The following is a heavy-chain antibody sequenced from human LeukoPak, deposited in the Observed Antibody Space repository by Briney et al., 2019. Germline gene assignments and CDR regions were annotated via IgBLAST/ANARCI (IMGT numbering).Heavy chain of an antibody. CDR1: GYNFPIYW. J-gene: IGHJ6*03. D-gene: IGHD6-13*01. CDR2: IYPDDSNT. Sequence: GKSLKISCQGSGYNFPIYWIGWVRQMPGQGLEWMGIIYPDDSNTIYGPSFQGQVTISADKSINTAYLEWSSLRASDTAIYYCARQGAAGKYYYYYMDVWGKGTTVTVSS. CDR3: ARQGAAGKYYYYYMDV. V-gene: IGHV5-51*01.